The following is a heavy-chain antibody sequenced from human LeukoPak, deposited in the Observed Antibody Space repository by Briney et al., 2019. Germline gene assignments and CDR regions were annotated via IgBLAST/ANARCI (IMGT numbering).Heavy chain of an antibody. J-gene: IGHJ6*03. CDR3: ARDQGFSYYYYYMDV. Sequence: GGSLRLSCGASGFTLKNYWMSWVRQAPGKGLEWVANIDQDGSEKYYVDSVKGRLTISRDNAKNSLYLQMNSLRAEDTAVYYCARDQGFSYYYYYMDVWGKGTTVTVSS. CDR1: GFTLKNYW. V-gene: IGHV3-7*01. CDR2: IDQDGSEK. D-gene: IGHD3-3*01.